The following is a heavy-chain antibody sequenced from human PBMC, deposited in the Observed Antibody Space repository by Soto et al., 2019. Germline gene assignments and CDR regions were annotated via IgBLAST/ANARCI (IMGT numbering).Heavy chain of an antibody. CDR1: GGSISSYY. D-gene: IGHD3-3*01. V-gene: IGHV4-4*07. J-gene: IGHJ4*02. CDR2: IYTSGST. Sequence: SETLSLTCTVSGGSISSYYWSWIRQPAGKGLEWIGRIYTSGSTNYHPSLKSRVTMSVDTSKNQFSLKLSSVTAADTAVYYCARERAYSDFWSGYSFDYWGQVTLVTVSS. CDR3: ARERAYSDFWSGYSFDY.